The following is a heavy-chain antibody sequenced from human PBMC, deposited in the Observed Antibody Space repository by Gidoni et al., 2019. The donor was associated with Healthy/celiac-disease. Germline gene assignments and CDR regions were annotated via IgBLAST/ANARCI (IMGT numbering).Heavy chain of an antibody. J-gene: IGHJ3*02. CDR2: ISGSGGST. V-gene: IGHV3-23*01. Sequence: EVQLLESGGGLVQPGGSLRLSCAASGFTFSSYAMSWVRQAPGKGLEWVSAISGSGGSTYYADSVKGRFTISRDNSKNTLYLQMNSLRAEDTAVYYCAKDSPSKYYDFWSGYLERDAFDIWGQGTMVTVSS. D-gene: IGHD3-3*01. CDR1: GFTFSSYA. CDR3: AKDSPSKYYDFWSGYLERDAFDI.